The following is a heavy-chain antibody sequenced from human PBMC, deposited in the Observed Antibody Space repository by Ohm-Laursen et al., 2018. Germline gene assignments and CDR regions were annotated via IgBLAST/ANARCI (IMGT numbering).Heavy chain of an antibody. CDR3: AKDRARSGYTSGCQDC. V-gene: IGHV3-9*01. Sequence: RSLRLSCSASGFTFDDYAMHWVRLPPGKGLEWVSGISWNSGTIGYADSVKGRFTISRDNAKNSLYLQMNSLRAEDTALYYCAKDRARSGYTSGCQDCWGQGALVTVSS. J-gene: IGHJ4*02. CDR1: GFTFDDYA. D-gene: IGHD6-19*01. CDR2: ISWNSGTI.